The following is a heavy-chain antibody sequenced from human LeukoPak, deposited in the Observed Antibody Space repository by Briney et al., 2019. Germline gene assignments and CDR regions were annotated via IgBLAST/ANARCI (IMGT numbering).Heavy chain of an antibody. Sequence: PGGPLRLSCAASGFTFTSYAMSWVRQAPGKGLEWVSVIYSGGSTYYADSVKGRFTISRDNSKNTLYLQMNSLRAVDTAVYYCARVSPFEVGELHLSWGQGTLVTVSS. CDR2: IYSGGST. D-gene: IGHD3-16*01. J-gene: IGHJ5*02. V-gene: IGHV3-53*01. CDR3: ARVSPFEVGELHLS. CDR1: GFTFTSYA.